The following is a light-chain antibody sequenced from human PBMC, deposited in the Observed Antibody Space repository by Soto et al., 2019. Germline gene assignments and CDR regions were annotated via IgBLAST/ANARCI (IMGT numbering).Light chain of an antibody. CDR1: SSNIGSNT. Sequence: QSVLTQPPSASGTPGQRVTISCSGSSSNIGSNTVNWYQQLPGTAPKLLIYSNNQRPSGVPDRFSGSKSGTSASLAISGLQPEDEADYYCAEWDDSLNGGVFGGGTKLTFL. J-gene: IGLJ3*02. V-gene: IGLV1-44*01. CDR2: SNN. CDR3: AEWDDSLNGGV.